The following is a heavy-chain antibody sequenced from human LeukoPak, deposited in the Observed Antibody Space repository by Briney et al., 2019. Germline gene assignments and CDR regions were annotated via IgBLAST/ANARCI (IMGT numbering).Heavy chain of an antibody. Sequence: SETLSLTCAVYGGSFSGYYWSWIRQPPGKGLEWIGEINHSRSTNYNPSLKSRVTISVDTSKNQFSLKLSSVTAADTAVYYCAIDYDSSGLDYWGQGTLVTVSS. J-gene: IGHJ4*02. CDR1: GGSFSGYY. CDR3: AIDYDSSGLDY. V-gene: IGHV4-34*01. D-gene: IGHD3-22*01. CDR2: INHSRST.